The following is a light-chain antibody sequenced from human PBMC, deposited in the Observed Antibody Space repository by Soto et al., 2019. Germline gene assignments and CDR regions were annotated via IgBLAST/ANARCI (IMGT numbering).Light chain of an antibody. V-gene: IGKV3-20*01. Sequence: EILLTQSPGTLSLSPGERATLSCRASQSLISEYLAWYQHKPGQAPRLLIYGASNRATGIPDRFSGSGSGTDCTLSISRLEPADFAVYYWQRYGRSPTWTFGQGTKVEIK. CDR1: QSLISEY. CDR3: QRYGRSPTWT. CDR2: GAS. J-gene: IGKJ1*01.